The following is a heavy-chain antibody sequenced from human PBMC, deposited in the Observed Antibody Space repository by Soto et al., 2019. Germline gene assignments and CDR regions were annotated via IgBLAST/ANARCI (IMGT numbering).Heavy chain of an antibody. CDR2: ISSSNPYT. Sequence: QVQLVESGGGLVKPGGSLRLSCAASGFTFSDYYMSWIRQAPGKGLEWVSYISSSNPYTSYADSVKGRFTISRDNAKNSLYIQMNSLRAEVTAVYYCARVVTSYYYGLDFWGQGTTVTVS. V-gene: IGHV3-11*06. D-gene: IGHD5-18*01. CDR3: ARVVTSYYYGLDF. CDR1: GFTFSDYY. J-gene: IGHJ6*02.